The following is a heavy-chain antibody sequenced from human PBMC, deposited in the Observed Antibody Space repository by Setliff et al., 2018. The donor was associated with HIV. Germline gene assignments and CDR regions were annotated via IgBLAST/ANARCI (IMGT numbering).Heavy chain of an antibody. CDR1: GFSFRSYW. CDR3: ARDLSWGYGGNSGWFDP. D-gene: IGHD2-21*02. V-gene: IGHV3-7*01. J-gene: IGHJ5*02. Sequence: GGSLRLSCAASGFSFRSYWMTWVRQAPGKGLEWVANINQDGSEKHYVDSVRGRFTISRDNAKNSLYLQMHSLRAEDTAVYYCARDLSWGYGGNSGWFDPWGQGTLVTSPQ. CDR2: INQDGSEK.